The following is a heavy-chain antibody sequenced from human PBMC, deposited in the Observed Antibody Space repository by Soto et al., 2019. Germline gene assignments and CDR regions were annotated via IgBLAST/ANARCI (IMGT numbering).Heavy chain of an antibody. Sequence: QVQLQESGPGLVKPSQTLSHTCSVSGDSISSGGYYWNWIRQLPGNGLEWMGYTSYSCSTYFNPSLNCRATISVYTSKNQFSLKLTSVTAADTAVYYCAADEGAQFDWYFDLCGRGTLVTVSS. CDR2: TSYSCST. CDR3: AADEGAQFDWYFDL. J-gene: IGHJ2*01. D-gene: IGHD6-13*01. CDR1: GDSISSGGYY. V-gene: IGHV4-31*03.